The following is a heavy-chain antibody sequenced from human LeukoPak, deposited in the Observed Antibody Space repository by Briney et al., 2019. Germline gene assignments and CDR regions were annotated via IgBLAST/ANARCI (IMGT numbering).Heavy chain of an antibody. CDR1: GLSYSDNY. V-gene: IGHV4-34*01. D-gene: IGHD4-17*01. Sequence: GSLRLSCAASGLSYSDNYMSWIRQAPGKGLEWIGEINHSGSPNYNPSLKSRGTISGDTSKNQFSLKLSSVTAADTAVYYCARALRTNFDYWGQGTLVTISS. J-gene: IGHJ4*02. CDR3: ARALRTNFDY. CDR2: INHSGSP.